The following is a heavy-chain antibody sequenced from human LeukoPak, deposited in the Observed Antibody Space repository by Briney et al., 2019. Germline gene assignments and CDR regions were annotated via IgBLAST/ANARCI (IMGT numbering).Heavy chain of an antibody. D-gene: IGHD5-12*01. CDR2: INSDGSST. CDR3: ARPSEATTYYFDY. V-gene: IGHV3-74*01. J-gene: IGHJ4*02. Sequence: GGSLRLSCAASGFTFSSYWMHWVRQAPGKALVWVPRINSDGSSTSYADSVKGRFTISRDNAKNMLYLQMNSLRAEDTAVYYCARPSEATTYYFDYWGQGTLVTVSS. CDR1: GFTFSSYW.